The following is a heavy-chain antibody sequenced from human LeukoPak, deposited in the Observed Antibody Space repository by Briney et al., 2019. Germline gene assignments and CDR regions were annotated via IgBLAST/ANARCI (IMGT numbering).Heavy chain of an antibody. V-gene: IGHV4-31*03. CDR1: GGSISSGGYY. CDR3: ARPNCNYGHSAFDI. Sequence: PSQTLSLTCTVSGGSISSGGYYWSWIRQHPGKGLEWIGYIYYSGSTYYNPSLKSRVTISVDTSKNQFSLKLSSVTAAVTAVYYCARPNCNYGHSAFDIWGQGTMVTVSS. CDR2: IYYSGST. D-gene: IGHD1-7*01. J-gene: IGHJ3*02.